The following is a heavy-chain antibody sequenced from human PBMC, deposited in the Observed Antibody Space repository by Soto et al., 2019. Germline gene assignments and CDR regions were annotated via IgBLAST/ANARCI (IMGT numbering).Heavy chain of an antibody. CDR3: ARRHSGGFFRFFDS. D-gene: IGHD2-15*01. CDR2: TGSGTGPG. Sequence: SVKVSCKASGGSLSTNPISWVRQAPGQGLEWMGGTGSGTGPGNHAQRFQGRLTVTADKSTSTVYMELTNLSSEDTAVYYCARRHSGGFFRFFDSWGQGTLVTSPQ. CDR1: GGSLSTNP. V-gene: IGHV1-69*06. J-gene: IGHJ4*02.